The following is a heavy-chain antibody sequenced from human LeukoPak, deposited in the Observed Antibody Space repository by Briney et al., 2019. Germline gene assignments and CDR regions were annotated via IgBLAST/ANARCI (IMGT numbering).Heavy chain of an antibody. CDR2: MSFEGYV. V-gene: IGHV3-30*04. Sequence: GGSLRLSCAASGFTLTGYLVHWVRQAPGKGLEWVAVMSFEGYVYCAESLKDRFTVSRDNSKNMIYLHMNSLRAVDTALYYCVREGEHYYDHGVFFDYGGQETMVTVSS. D-gene: IGHD3-22*01. J-gene: IGHJ4*02. CDR1: GFTLTGYL. CDR3: VREGEHYYDHGVFFDY.